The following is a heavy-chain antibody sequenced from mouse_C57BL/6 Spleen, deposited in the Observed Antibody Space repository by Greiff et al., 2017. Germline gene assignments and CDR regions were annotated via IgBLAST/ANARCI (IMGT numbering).Heavy chain of an antibody. CDR1: GYTFTSYW. CDR2: IYPGNSDT. Sequence: EVQRVESGTVLARPGASVKMSCKTSGYTFTSYWMHWVKQRPGQGLEWIGAIYPGNSDTSYNQKFKGKAKLTAVTSASTAYMELSSLTNEDSAVYYCTRREGTTVVFDYWGQGTTLTVSS. J-gene: IGHJ2*01. V-gene: IGHV1-5*01. D-gene: IGHD1-1*01. CDR3: TRREGTTVVFDY.